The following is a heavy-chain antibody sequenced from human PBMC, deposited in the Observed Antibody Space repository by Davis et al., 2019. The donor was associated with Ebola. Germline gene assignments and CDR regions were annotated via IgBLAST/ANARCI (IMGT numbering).Heavy chain of an antibody. CDR3: ARDRLTRITIFGVVNDYYYYRMDV. CDR1: GYTFTSYG. CDR2: ISAYNGNT. D-gene: IGHD3-3*01. V-gene: IGHV1-18*01. J-gene: IGHJ6*02. Sequence: ASVKVSCKASGYTFTSYGISWVRQAPGQGLEWMGWISAYNGNTNYAQTLQGRVTMTTDTSTSTAYMELRSLRSDDTAVYYCARDRLTRITIFGVVNDYYYYRMDVSGQGTTVTVSS.